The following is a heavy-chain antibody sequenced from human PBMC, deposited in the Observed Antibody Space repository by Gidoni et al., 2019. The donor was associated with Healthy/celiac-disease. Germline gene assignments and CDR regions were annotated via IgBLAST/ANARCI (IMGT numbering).Heavy chain of an antibody. CDR3: ARAPGFDIVVVPVNDAFDI. CDR2: INHSGST. J-gene: IGHJ3*02. CDR1: GGSFSGYY. V-gene: IGHV4-34*01. D-gene: IGHD2-2*01. Sequence: QVQLQQWGAGLLKPSETLSLTCAVYGGSFSGYYWSWIRQPPGKGLEWIGEINHSGSTNYNPSLKSRVTISVDTSKNQFSLKLSSVTAADTAVYYCARAPGFDIVVVPVNDAFDIWGQGTMVTVSS.